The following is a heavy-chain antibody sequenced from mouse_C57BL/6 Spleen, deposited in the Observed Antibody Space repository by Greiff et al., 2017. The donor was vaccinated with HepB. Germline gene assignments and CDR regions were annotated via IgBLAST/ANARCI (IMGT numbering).Heavy chain of an antibody. CDR1: GYTFTTYP. D-gene: IGHD3-3*01. Sequence: QVQLQQSGAELVKPGASVKMSCKASGYTFTTYPIEWMKQNHGKSLEWIGNFHPYNDDTKYNEKFKGKATLTVEKSSSTVYLQLSRVTSDDSAVYDCASGDDRRSFDYWGQGTTLTVSS. V-gene: IGHV1-47*01. CDR2: FHPYNDDT. CDR3: ASGDDRRSFDY. J-gene: IGHJ2*01.